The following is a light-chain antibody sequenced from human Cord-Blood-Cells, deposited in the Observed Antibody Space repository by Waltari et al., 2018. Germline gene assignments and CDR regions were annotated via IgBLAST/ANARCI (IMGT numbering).Light chain of an antibody. J-gene: IGLJ1*01. CDR3: NSRDSSGNHYV. CDR2: GKN. V-gene: IGLV3-19*01. CDR1: SLRSYY. Sequence: SSELTQAPAVSVALGQTVRITCQGDSLRSYYASWYQKKPGPAPVLVINGKNNRPSGIPDRVSGSSSGNTASLTITGAQAEYEADYYCNSRDSSGNHYVFGTGTKVTVL.